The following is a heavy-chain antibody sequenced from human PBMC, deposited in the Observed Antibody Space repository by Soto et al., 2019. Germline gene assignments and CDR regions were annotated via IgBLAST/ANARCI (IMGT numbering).Heavy chain of an antibody. CDR2: FYYSGST. J-gene: IGHJ6*02. D-gene: IGHD3-9*01. Sequence: PSETLSLTCTVSGGSINNSSYSWGWIRQPPGKGLEWIGTFYYSGSTYYNPSLKSRVTISVDTSKNQFSLKLSSVTAADTAVYYCARGIRNILTGYYMYYYYYGMDVWGQGTTVTVSS. CDR3: ARGIRNILTGYYMYYYYYGMDV. V-gene: IGHV4-39*01. CDR1: GGSINNSSYS.